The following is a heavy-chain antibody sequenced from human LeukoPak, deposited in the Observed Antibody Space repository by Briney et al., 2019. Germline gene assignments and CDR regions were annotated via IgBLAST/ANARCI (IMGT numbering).Heavy chain of an antibody. V-gene: IGHV1-8*01. CDR3: VYGDYIKGFDY. J-gene: IGHJ4*02. D-gene: IGHD4-17*01. CDR1: GYTFTSYD. Sequence: ASVKVSCKASGYTFTSYDINWVRQATGQGLEWMGWMNPNSGNTGYAQKFQGRVTITRNTSISTAYMELSSLRSEDTAVYYCVYGDYIKGFDYWGQGTLVTVSS. CDR2: MNPNSGNT.